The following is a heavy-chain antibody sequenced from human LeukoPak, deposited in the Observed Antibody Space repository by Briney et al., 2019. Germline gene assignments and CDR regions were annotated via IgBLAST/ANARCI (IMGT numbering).Heavy chain of an antibody. CDR3: AREYYDILTGYYNIDY. V-gene: IGHV1-2*02. D-gene: IGHD3-9*01. Sequence: GASVKVSCKASGYTFTGYYMHWVRQAPGQGLEWMGWINPNSGGTNYAQKLQGRVTMTTDTSTSTAYMELRSLRSDDTAVYYCAREYYDILTGYYNIDYWGQGTLVTVSS. J-gene: IGHJ4*02. CDR2: INPNSGGT. CDR1: GYTFTGYY.